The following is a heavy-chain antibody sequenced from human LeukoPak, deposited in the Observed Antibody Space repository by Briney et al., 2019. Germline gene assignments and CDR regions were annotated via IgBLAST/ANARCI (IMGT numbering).Heavy chain of an antibody. D-gene: IGHD6-19*01. CDR1: ASTLTYIA. CDR2: TSGDEDST. CDR3: SIDLKTGFSSGWHFGY. V-gene: IGHV3-23*01. Sequence: PGGSLRLSCAPSASTLTYIATSWVRQAPGKGLEWLAVTSGDEDSTHYADSVRGHFVISTDNSKHTSFLHMNSLRAEDTAVYYCSIDLKTGFSSGWHFGYWGQGTLVTVSS. J-gene: IGHJ4*02.